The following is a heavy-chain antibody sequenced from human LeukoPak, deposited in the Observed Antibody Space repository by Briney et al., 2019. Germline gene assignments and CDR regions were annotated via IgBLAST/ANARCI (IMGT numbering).Heavy chain of an antibody. D-gene: IGHD1-26*01. V-gene: IGHV4-59*01. CDR2: IYYSGGT. CDR3: ARRVAGSYHDAFDI. Sequence: SETLSLTCTVSGGSISSYYWSWIRQPPGKGLEWIGYIYYSGGTNYNPSLKSRVTISVDTSKNQFSLKLSSVTAADTAVYYCARRVAGSYHDAFDIWGQGTMVTVSS. CDR1: GGSISSYY. J-gene: IGHJ3*02.